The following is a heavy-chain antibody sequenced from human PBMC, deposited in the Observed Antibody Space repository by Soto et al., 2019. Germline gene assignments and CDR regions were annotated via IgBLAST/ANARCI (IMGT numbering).Heavy chain of an antibody. CDR3: VQGASTAHQPLDS. CDR2: ISGDGNDK. J-gene: IGHJ4*02. CDR1: GFIFRNFG. V-gene: IGHV3-30*03. D-gene: IGHD1-26*01. Sequence: PGGSLRLSCAASGFIFRNFGMHWVRRAPGKGLEWVATISGDGNDKYYPDSMKGRFTISRDNFNNTLYLQLNGLRPEDTAVYHCVQGASTAHQPLDSWGQGVLVTVSS.